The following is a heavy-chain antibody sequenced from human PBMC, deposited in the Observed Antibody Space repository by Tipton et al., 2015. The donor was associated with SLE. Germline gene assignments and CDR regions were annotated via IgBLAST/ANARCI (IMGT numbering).Heavy chain of an antibody. D-gene: IGHD5-24*01. CDR1: GGSISSSSYY. J-gene: IGHJ3*02. CDR3: AAQRGRWLQFDAFDI. V-gene: IGHV4-39*07. Sequence: LRLSCTVSGGSISSSSYYWGWIRQPPGKGLEWIGSIYYSGSTYYNPSLKSRVTISVDTSKNQFSLKLSSVTAADTAVYYCAAQRGRWLQFDAFDIWGQGTMVTVSS. CDR2: IYYSGST.